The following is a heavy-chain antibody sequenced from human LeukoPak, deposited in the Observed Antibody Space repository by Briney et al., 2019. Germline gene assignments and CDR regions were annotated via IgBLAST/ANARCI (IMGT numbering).Heavy chain of an antibody. CDR3: ARGYSSGWYVGWAGDYFDY. V-gene: IGHV1-8*03. CDR2: MNPNSGNT. D-gene: IGHD6-19*01. Sequence: VASVKVSCKASGYTFTSYDINWVRQATGQGLEWMGWMNPNSGNTGYAQKFQGRVTITRNTSISTAYMELSSLRSEDTAVYYCARGYSSGWYVGWAGDYFDYWGQGTLVTVSS. CDR1: GYTFTSYD. J-gene: IGHJ4*02.